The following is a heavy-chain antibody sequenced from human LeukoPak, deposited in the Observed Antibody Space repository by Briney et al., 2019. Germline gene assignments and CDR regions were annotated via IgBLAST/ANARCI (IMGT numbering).Heavy chain of an antibody. CDR1: GFTFSSYG. D-gene: IGHD2-15*01. J-gene: IGHJ4*02. CDR3: AKDDAVVVAASFDY. Sequence: GRSLRLSCAASGFTFSSYGMHWVRQAPGKGLEWVAVIWYDGSNKYYADSVKGRFTISRDNSKNTLYLQMNSLRAEDTAVYYCAKDDAVVVAASFDYWGQGTLVTVSS. V-gene: IGHV3-33*06. CDR2: IWYDGSNK.